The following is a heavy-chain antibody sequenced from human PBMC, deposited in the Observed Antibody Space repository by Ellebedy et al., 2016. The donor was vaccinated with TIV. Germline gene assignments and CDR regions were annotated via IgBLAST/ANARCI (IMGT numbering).Heavy chain of an antibody. CDR1: GFTFSNAW. CDR2: IKSKTDGGTT. D-gene: IGHD5-12*01. J-gene: IGHJ4*02. V-gene: IGHV3-15*01. Sequence: GESLKISCAASGFTFSNAWMSWVRQAPGKGLEWVGRIKSKTDGGTTDYAAPVKGRFTISRDDSKNTLYLQMNSLKTEDTAVYYCTTGYSGYIVYFDYWGQGTLVTVSS. CDR3: TTGYSGYIVYFDY.